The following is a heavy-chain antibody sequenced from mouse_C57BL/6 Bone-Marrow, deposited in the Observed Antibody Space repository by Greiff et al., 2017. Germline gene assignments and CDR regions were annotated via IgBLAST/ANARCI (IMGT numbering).Heavy chain of an antibody. V-gene: IGHV1-52*01. J-gene: IGHJ4*01. CDR1: GYTFTSYW. D-gene: IGHD1-2*01. CDR3: ARGGFGRTTAYAMDY. CDR2: IDPSDSET. Sequence: QVQLKQPGAELVRPGSSVKLSCKASGYTFTSYWMHWVKQRPIQGLEWIGNIDPSDSETHYNQKFKDKATLTVDKSSSTAYMQLSSLTSEDSAVYYCARGGFGRTTAYAMDYWGQGTSVTVSS.